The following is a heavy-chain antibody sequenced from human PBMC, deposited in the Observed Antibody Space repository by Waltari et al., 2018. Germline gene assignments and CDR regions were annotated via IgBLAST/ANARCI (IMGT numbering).Heavy chain of an antibody. Sequence: QVPLQESGPGLVKPSGNLSLTCAVSVCSISSSNWWRWVRQPPGKGLEWIGEIYHSGSTNYNPSLKSRVTISVDKSKNQFSLKLSSVTAADTAVYYCARGDPLYYYYGMDVWGQGTTVTVSS. CDR3: ARGDPLYYYYGMDV. D-gene: IGHD2-21*01. CDR1: VCSISSSNW. V-gene: IGHV4-4*02. J-gene: IGHJ6*02. CDR2: IYHSGST.